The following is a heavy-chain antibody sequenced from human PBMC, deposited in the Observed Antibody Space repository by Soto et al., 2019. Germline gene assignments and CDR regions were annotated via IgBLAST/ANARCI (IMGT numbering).Heavy chain of an antibody. Sequence: TVSGGSISSYYWSWIRQPAGKGLEWIGRIYTSGSTNYNPSLKSRVTMSVDTSKNQFSLKLSSVTAADTAVYYCARDTGSAASSSWEVISMDVWGQGTTVTVSS. J-gene: IGHJ6*02. CDR2: IYTSGST. CDR1: GGSISSYY. CDR3: ARDTGSAASSSWEVISMDV. D-gene: IGHD6-13*01. V-gene: IGHV4-4*07.